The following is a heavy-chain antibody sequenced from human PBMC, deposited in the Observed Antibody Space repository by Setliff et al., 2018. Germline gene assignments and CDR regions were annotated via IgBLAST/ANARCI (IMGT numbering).Heavy chain of an antibody. V-gene: IGHV4-4*02. CDR3: ARGKIRITMIVVPTGGALDI. D-gene: IGHD3-22*01. J-gene: IGHJ3*02. CDR2: INHSGST. CDR1: GGSISSSNW. Sequence: SETLSLTCAVSGGSISSSNWWSWVRQPPGKGLEWIGEINHSGSTNYNPSLKSRVTISVDTSKNQFSLKLSSVTAADTAVYYCARGKIRITMIVVPTGGALDIWGQGTMVTVSS.